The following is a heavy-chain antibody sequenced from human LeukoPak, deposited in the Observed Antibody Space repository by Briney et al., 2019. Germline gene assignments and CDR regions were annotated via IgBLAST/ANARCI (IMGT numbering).Heavy chain of an antibody. CDR3: ARGFRNGPFDC. CDR1: GFTFGDYG. V-gene: IGHV3-20*04. D-gene: IGHD2-8*01. Sequence: GGSLRLSCAASGFTFGDYGMSWVRQPPGKGLEWVSGINRNGGSTDYADSVKGRFTISRDNANNSHFLQMNSLRVEDTALYYCARGFRNGPFDCWGQGTLVTVSS. J-gene: IGHJ4*02. CDR2: INRNGGST.